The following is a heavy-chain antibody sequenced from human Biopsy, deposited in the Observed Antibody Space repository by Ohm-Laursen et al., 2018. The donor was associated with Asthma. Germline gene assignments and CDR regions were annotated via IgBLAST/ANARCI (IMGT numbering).Heavy chain of an antibody. J-gene: IGHJ4*02. V-gene: IGHV3-30*18. D-gene: IGHD3-3*01. Sequence: SLRLSCTASRFTYEMHWVHQAPGKGLEWVAVVSYDGGVVHYADSMKGRFTISRDNAKSTLYLQMNRLRTDDTAVYFCAKRRGYSDLTDFDHWGQGTLVTVSS. CDR2: VSYDGGVV. CDR1: RFTYE. CDR3: AKRRGYSDLTDFDH.